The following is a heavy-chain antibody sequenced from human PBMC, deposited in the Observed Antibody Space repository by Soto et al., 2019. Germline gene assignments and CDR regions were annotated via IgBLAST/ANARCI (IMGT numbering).Heavy chain of an antibody. CDR2: ISGSGGST. CDR3: AKEGVYYYDSSGYFFDY. V-gene: IGHV3-23*01. Sequence: GGSLRLSCAASGFTFSSYAMSWVRQAPGKGLEWVSAISGSGGSTYYADSVKGRFTISRDNSKNTLYLQMNSLRAEDTAVYYCAKEGVYYYDSSGYFFDYWGQGTLVTVSS. CDR1: GFTFSSYA. D-gene: IGHD3-22*01. J-gene: IGHJ4*02.